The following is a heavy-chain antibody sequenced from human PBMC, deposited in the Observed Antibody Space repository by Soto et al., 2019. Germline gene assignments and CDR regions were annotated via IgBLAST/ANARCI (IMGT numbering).Heavy chain of an antibody. D-gene: IGHD6-13*01. J-gene: IGHJ4*02. CDR3: ARALATLAAAGILVY. V-gene: IGHV1-24*01. Sequence: ASVKVSCKVSGYTLTELSMHWVRQAPGKGLEWMGGFDPEDGETIYAQKFQGRVTMTEDTSTDTAYMELSSLRSEDTAVYYCARALATLAAAGILVYWGQGTLVTVSS. CDR1: GYTLTELS. CDR2: FDPEDGET.